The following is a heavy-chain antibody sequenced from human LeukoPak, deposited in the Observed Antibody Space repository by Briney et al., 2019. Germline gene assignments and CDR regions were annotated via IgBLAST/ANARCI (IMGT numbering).Heavy chain of an antibody. CDR2: INTNTGNP. V-gene: IGHV7-4-1*02. J-gene: IGHJ5*02. CDR3: AREGLMVYTNWFDP. D-gene: IGHD2-8*01. CDR1: GYTFTSYA. Sequence: GASVKVSCKASGYTFTSYAMNWVRQAPGQELEWMGWINTNTGNPTYAQGFTGRFVFSLDTSVSTAYLQISSLKAEDTAVYYCAREGLMVYTNWFDPWGQGTLVTVSS.